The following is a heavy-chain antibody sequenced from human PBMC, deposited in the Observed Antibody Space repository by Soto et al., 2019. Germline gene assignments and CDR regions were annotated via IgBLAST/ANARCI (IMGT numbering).Heavy chain of an antibody. J-gene: IGHJ4*02. V-gene: IGHV4-4*02. D-gene: IGHD2-15*01. CDR2: IFHSGTT. CDR1: GASISSTNW. CDR3: ARHIAVPTTRGFDY. Sequence: QVQLQESGPGLVKPSGTLSLTCAVSGASISSTNWWSWVRQAPGEGLEWIGEIFHSGTTTYNPSLKSRVIISMDTSTNQLSLRLDSVTAADPAVYFCARHIAVPTTRGFDYWGQGTLVTVSS.